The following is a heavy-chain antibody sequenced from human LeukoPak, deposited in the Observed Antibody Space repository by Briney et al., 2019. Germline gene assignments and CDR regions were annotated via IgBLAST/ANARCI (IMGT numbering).Heavy chain of an antibody. CDR2: ISWNSGSI. V-gene: IGHV3-9*01. D-gene: IGHD6-19*01. CDR3: AKDFSRALISGWRFDY. CDR1: GFTFDDYA. J-gene: IGHJ4*02. Sequence: SLRLSCAASGFTFDDYAMHWVRHARGKGREGVSGISWNSGSIVYADSVKGRFTISRDNAKNSLYLQMNSLTAEDTAVYYCAKDFSRALISGWRFDYWGQGTLVTVS.